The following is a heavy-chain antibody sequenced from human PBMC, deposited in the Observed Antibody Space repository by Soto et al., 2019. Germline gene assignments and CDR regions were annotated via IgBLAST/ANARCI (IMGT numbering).Heavy chain of an antibody. CDR2: ISAYNGST. CDR1: GYTFTSYG. CDR3: AMVDLYVTPTPQDV. Sequence: ASVKVSCKASGYTFTSYGISWVRQAPGQGLEWMGWISAYNGSTNYATKVQGRLTLTTDTSTSTAFMDLGSLTSADTAVYYCAMVDLYVTPTPQDVWGQGTTVTVSS. J-gene: IGHJ6*02. D-gene: IGHD3-16*01. V-gene: IGHV1-18*01.